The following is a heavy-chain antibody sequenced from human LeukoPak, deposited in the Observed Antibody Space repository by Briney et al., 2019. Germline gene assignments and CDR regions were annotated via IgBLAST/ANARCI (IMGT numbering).Heavy chain of an antibody. D-gene: IGHD3-22*01. CDR1: GYTFTSYD. Sequence: ASVKVSCKASGYTFTSYDINWVRQATGQGLEWMGWMNPNSGNTGYAQKFQGRVTMTRNTSISTAYMELSSLRSEDTAVYYCHTHYYDSSGYLRDAFDIWGQGTMVTVSS. CDR3: HTHYYDSSGYLRDAFDI. J-gene: IGHJ3*02. CDR2: MNPNSGNT. V-gene: IGHV1-8*01.